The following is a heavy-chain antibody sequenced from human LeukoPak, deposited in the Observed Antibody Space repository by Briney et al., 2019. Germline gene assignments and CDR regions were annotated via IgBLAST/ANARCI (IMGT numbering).Heavy chain of an antibody. Sequence: PSETLSLTCTVSGGSITSGSYYWSWIRQPPGKGLEWIGYIYYSGSTNYNPSLKSRVTISVDTSKNQFSLKLSSVTAADTAVYYCARAEVVTAGFDYWGQGTLVTVSS. CDR2: IYYSGST. J-gene: IGHJ4*02. CDR1: GGSITSGSYY. V-gene: IGHV4-61*01. CDR3: ARAEVVTAGFDY. D-gene: IGHD2-21*02.